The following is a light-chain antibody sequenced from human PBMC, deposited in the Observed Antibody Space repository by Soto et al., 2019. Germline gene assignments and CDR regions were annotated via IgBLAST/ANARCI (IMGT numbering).Light chain of an antibody. CDR2: AAS. Sequence: DIQMTQSPSTLSGSVGDRVTITCRASQTISSWLAWYQQKPGKVPRLLIYAASTLQSGVPSRFSGSGSGTDFTLTISSLQLEDVATYYCQKYYSVPFTFGPGTKVEI. CDR3: QKYYSVPFT. CDR1: QTISSW. V-gene: IGKV1-27*01. J-gene: IGKJ3*01.